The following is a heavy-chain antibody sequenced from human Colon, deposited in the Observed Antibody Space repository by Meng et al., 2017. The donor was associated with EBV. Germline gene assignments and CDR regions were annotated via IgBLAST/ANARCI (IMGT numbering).Heavy chain of an antibody. CDR1: VGSTSSVNLY. CDR2: IYYSGST. Sequence: GSVKPSWTLPRPCTFSVGSTSSVNLYWCWIRQHPGKGLEYLGYIYYSGSTYYNPSLKSRVIISVDTSKNQFSLRLNSVTAADTAVYYCASLYGDSSVWYLDLWGRGTLVTVSS. D-gene: IGHD4-17*01. V-gene: IGHV4-31*03. J-gene: IGHJ2*01. CDR3: ASLYGDSSVWYLDL.